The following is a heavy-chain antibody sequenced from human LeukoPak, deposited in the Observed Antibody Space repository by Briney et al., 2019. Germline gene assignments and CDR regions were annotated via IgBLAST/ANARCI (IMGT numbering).Heavy chain of an antibody. V-gene: IGHV5-51*01. CDR3: ARRQGCSSTSCPPDS. Sequence: ESLKISCRGSGYSFTTYWIGWVRQMPGKGLEWMGIIYPGDSDTRYSPSFQGQVTMSADKSINTAYLQWSSLKASDTAMYYCARRQGCSSTSCPPDSWGQGTLVTVSS. D-gene: IGHD2-2*01. CDR2: IYPGDSDT. CDR1: GYSFTTYW. J-gene: IGHJ4*02.